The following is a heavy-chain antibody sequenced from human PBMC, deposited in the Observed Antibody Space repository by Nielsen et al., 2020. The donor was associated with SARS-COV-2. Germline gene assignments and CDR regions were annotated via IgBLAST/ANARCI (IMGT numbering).Heavy chain of an antibody. Sequence: GESLKISCAASGFTFSSYWMSWVRQAPGKGLEWISYISEDGYTIYYADSVKGRFTISRDNTNNSLYLQMDSLRVEDTALYYCARSFKFWGQGTLVTVSS. CDR3: ARSFKF. J-gene: IGHJ4*02. CDR1: GFTFSSYW. CDR2: ISEDGYTI. V-gene: IGHV3-48*04.